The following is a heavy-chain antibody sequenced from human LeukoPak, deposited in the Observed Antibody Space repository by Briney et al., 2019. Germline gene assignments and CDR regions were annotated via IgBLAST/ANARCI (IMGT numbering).Heavy chain of an antibody. J-gene: IGHJ6*02. CDR1: GFTFSSYS. V-gene: IGHV3-48*04. CDR3: ASFFTRNYYYYGMDV. D-gene: IGHD2-15*01. CDR2: ISSSSSTI. Sequence: GGSLRLSCAASGFTFSSYSMNWVRQAPGKGLEWVSCISSSSSTIYYADSVKGRFTISRDNAKNSLYLQMNSLRAEDTAVYYCASFFTRNYYYYGMDVWGQGTTVTVSS.